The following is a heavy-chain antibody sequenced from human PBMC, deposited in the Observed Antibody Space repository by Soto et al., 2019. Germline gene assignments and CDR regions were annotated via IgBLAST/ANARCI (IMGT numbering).Heavy chain of an antibody. J-gene: IGHJ6*02. CDR2: INHMGSI. CDR1: GGSFSGYY. Sequence: QVQLQQWGAGLLKPSETLSLNCAVYGGSFSGYYWSWIRQPPGKGLEWTGEINHMGSINYNPSLKSAVTMSGEPSKNQCSLKTNSGAAADTAVFYCARGSRMRIPAASGRDYSYPGVDVWGQGTAVTVSS. V-gene: IGHV4-34*01. D-gene: IGHD2-15*01. CDR3: ARGSRMRIPAASGRDYSYPGVDV.